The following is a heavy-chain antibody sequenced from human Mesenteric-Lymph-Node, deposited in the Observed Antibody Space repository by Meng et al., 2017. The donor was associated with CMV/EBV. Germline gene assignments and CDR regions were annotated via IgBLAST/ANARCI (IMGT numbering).Heavy chain of an antibody. CDR1: GFIDYY. CDR3: ARAGNIVVVPAARWGYYYGMDV. V-gene: IGHV1-2*02. CDR2: IEPNSGGT. Sequence: ASVKVSCKTSGFIDYYLDWVRQAPGQGLEWMGWIEPNSGGTNYAQKFQGRVTMTRDTSISTAYMELSSLRSEDTAVYYCARAGNIVVVPAARWGYYYGMDVWGQGTTVTVSS. D-gene: IGHD2-2*01. J-gene: IGHJ6*02.